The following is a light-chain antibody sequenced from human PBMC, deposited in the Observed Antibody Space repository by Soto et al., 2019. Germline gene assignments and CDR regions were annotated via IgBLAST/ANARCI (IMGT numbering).Light chain of an antibody. CDR1: NIGGKS. CDR3: QVWGSNADPYVL. V-gene: IGLV3-21*04. CDR2: NDG. J-gene: IGLJ2*01. Sequence: SYELTQPPSVSVAPGKTARITCGGNNIGGKSVHWYQLKPGQAPVLIIYNDGDRPSGIPERFSGSNSGNTATLTVSWVEVGDEADYYCQVWGSNADPYVLFGGGTKLTVL.